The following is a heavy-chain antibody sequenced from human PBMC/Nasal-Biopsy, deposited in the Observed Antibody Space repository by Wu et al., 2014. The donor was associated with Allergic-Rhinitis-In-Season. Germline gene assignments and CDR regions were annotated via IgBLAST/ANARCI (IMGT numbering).Heavy chain of an antibody. J-gene: IGHJ5*02. CDR3: ARHGRIAAAGAWFDP. D-gene: IGHD6-13*01. CDR1: GGSISSYY. CDR2: IYYSGST. Sequence: TLSLTCTVSGGSISSYYWSWIRQPPGKGLEWIGYIYYSGSTNYNPSLKSRVTISVDTSKNQFSLKLSSVTAADTAVYYCARHGRIAAAGAWFDPWGPGNPGHRLL. V-gene: IGHV4-59*08.